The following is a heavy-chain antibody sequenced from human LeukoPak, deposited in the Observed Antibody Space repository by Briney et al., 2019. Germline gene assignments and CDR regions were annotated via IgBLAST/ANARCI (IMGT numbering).Heavy chain of an antibody. Sequence: TSVTVSCKASGYTFTVYYLHWVRQAPGQGLGRVGWINPNSSGRNYAQKFQGRGTMTRYTYISTAYMELSRLRSADTAVYYCARARVVVAAFVLPYWGQGTLVTVSS. V-gene: IGHV1-2*02. CDR1: GYTFTVYY. CDR2: INPNSSGR. D-gene: IGHD2-15*01. CDR3: ARARVVVAAFVLPY. J-gene: IGHJ4*02.